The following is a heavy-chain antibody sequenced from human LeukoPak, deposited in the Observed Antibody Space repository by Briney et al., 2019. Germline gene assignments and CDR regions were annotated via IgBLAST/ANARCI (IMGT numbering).Heavy chain of an antibody. V-gene: IGHV4-59*08. Sequence: TSETLSLTCTVSGGSISSYYWSWIRQPPGKGLEWIGYIYYSGSTNYNPSLKSRVTISVDTSKNQFSLKLSSVTAADTAVYYCARHPDIVVVPADYYYYYMDVWGKGTTVTVSS. D-gene: IGHD2-2*01. J-gene: IGHJ6*03. CDR1: GGSISSYY. CDR2: IYYSGST. CDR3: ARHPDIVVVPADYYYYYMDV.